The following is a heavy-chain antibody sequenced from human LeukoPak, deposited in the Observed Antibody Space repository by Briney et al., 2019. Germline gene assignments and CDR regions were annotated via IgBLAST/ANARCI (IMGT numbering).Heavy chain of an antibody. CDR1: GFTFDDYA. J-gene: IGHJ4*02. CDR3: AKGSAVTFDY. V-gene: IGHV3-9*01. CDR2: ISWNSGSI. Sequence: GGSLLLSCAASGFTFDDYAMHWVRQAPGKGLEGVSGISWNSGSIYYADSVKGRFTISRNNDKNSLYLQMNSLRAEDTALYYCAKGSAVTFDYWGQGTLVTVSS. D-gene: IGHD6-13*01.